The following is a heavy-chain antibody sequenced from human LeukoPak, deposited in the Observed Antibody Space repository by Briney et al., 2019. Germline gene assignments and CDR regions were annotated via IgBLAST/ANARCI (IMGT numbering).Heavy chain of an antibody. V-gene: IGHV4-59*01. CDR3: ARVLTSSGWYSPLGYSGKYNFDY. CDR2: IYYSGST. CDR1: GGSIKNDF. Sequence: SETLSLTCTVSGGSIKNDFWTWIRQPAGKGLEWIGYIYYSGSTNYNPSLKSRLTISVDTSKNQFSLKMSSVTAADTAVYYCARVLTSSGWYSPLGYSGKYNFDYWGQGTLVTVSS. J-gene: IGHJ4*02. D-gene: IGHD6-19*01.